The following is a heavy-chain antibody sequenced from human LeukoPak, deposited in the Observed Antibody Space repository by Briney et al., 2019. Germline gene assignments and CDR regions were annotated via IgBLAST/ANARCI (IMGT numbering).Heavy chain of an antibody. Sequence: PGGSLRLSCAASGFTFSSYGMYWVRQAPGKGLEWVAAIRYHGNNKYYADSVKGRFTTSRDNSKNTLYLEMNSLRAEDTAAYYCAKPIAGSPDLNAFDIWGQGTMVTVSS. CDR3: AKPIAGSPDLNAFDI. CDR2: IRYHGNNK. V-gene: IGHV3-30*02. CDR1: GFTFSSYG. D-gene: IGHD3-10*01. J-gene: IGHJ3*02.